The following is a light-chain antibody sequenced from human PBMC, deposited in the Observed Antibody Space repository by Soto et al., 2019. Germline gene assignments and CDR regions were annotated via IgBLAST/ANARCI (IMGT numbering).Light chain of an antibody. J-gene: IGKJ1*01. V-gene: IGKV3-20*01. CDR3: QKYGSSPRT. CDR2: GAS. Sequence: EIVLTQSPGTLSLSPGERAILSCRASQSVSSSYLAWYRQKPGQAPSLLIYGASSRATGIPDRFSGSGSGTDFTLTISRLEPEDFAVYYCQKYGSSPRTFGQGTKVEMK. CDR1: QSVSSSY.